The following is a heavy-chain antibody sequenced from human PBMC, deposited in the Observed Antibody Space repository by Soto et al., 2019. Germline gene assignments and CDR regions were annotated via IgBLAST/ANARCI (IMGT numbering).Heavy chain of an antibody. CDR2: TYYRSKWYN. V-gene: IGHV6-1*01. CDR3: ARDTAAAGQKPYYYYYYGMDV. CDR1: GYRVSSNIAA. D-gene: IGHD6-13*01. Sequence: SHALSLTCDISGYRVSSNIAAWTWIRQSPSRGLEWLGRTYYRSKWYNDYAVSVKSRITINPDTSKNQFSLQLNSVTPEDTAVYYCARDTAAAGQKPYYYYYYGMDVWGQGTTGTVSS. J-gene: IGHJ6*02.